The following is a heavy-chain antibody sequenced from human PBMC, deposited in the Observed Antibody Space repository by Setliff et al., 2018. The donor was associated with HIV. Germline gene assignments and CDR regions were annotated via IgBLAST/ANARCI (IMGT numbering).Heavy chain of an antibody. Sequence: SETLSLTCSVSGGSISNFYWSWIRQPPGKGLEWVGHIYSTGDTNYNPSLKSRVTLSADTSKNQLSLSLTSVTAADTAVYYCAREAAHCSGDTCQFTFDSWGQGTLVTVSS. J-gene: IGHJ4*02. CDR2: IYSTGDT. CDR3: AREAAHCSGDTCQFTFDS. CDR1: GGSISNFY. D-gene: IGHD2-15*01. V-gene: IGHV4-4*07.